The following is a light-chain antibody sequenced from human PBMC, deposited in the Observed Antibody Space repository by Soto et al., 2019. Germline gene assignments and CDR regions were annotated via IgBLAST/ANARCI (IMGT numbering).Light chain of an antibody. Sequence: DIQMTQSPSTLSASVGDRVTITCRASQSISSWLAWYQQKPGKAPKLPIYDASSVESGVPSRFSGSGSGTEFTLTISSLQPDDFATYYCQQYNSYRTFGQGTKVDIK. J-gene: IGKJ1*01. CDR3: QQYNSYRT. CDR2: DAS. CDR1: QSISSW. V-gene: IGKV1-5*01.